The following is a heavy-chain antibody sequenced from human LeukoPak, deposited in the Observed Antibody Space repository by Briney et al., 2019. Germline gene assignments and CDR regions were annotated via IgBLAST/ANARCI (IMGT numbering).Heavy chain of an antibody. CDR2: LYYTGRT. CDR3: ARRRYYDGSGYLE. Sequence: SETQSLTCSVSGDSISRSDSYWDWIRQPPGKGLEWIGTLYYTGRTYYSPSLKSRVTMSVDTSNNQFSLNLRSVTAADTAVYYCARRRYYDGSGYLEWGQGTLLSVSS. CDR1: GDSISRSDSY. V-gene: IGHV4-39*01. D-gene: IGHD3-22*01. J-gene: IGHJ1*01.